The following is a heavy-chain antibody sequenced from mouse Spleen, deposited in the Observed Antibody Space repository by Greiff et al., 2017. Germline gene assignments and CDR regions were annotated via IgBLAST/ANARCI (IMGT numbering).Heavy chain of an antibody. V-gene: IGHV1-81*01. J-gene: IGHJ2*01. CDR2: IYPRRGNT. CDR1: GYTFTSYG. Sequence: VQRVESGAELARPGASVKLSCKASGYTFTSYGISWVKQRTGQGLEWIGEIYPRRGNTYYNEKFKGKATLTADKSSSTAYMELRSLTSEDSAVYFCARGIYYGDYWGQGTTLTVSS. D-gene: IGHD2-1*01. CDR3: ARGIYYGDY.